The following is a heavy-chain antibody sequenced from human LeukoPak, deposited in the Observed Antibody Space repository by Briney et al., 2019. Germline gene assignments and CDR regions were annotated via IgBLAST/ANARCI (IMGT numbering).Heavy chain of an antibody. J-gene: IGHJ4*02. CDR3: ARLLGYTDY. V-gene: IGHV4-39*07. D-gene: IGHD3-9*01. Sequence: PSETLSLTCTVSGGSISSTNYYWGWIRQPPGKGLEWIGSIYYSGSTYYNPSLKSRVTISVDTSKNHFSLKLSSVTAADTAVYYCARLLGYTDYWGQGTLVTVSS. CDR1: GGSISSTNYY. CDR2: IYYSGST.